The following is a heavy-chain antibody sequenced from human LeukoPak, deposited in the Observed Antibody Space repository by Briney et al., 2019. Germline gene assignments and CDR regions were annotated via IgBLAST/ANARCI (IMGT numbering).Heavy chain of an antibody. D-gene: IGHD2-8*02. V-gene: IGHV5-51*01. Sequence: GESLKISCKASGYSFSEYWIAWVRQMPGKGLEWMGIVYPGDSDTRYSPSFQGQVTISADQSTSTASLQWSSLKASDTAMYYCARRAVSRVVSTVDAFDYWAQGILVTVSS. CDR1: GYSFSEYW. CDR2: VYPGDSDT. J-gene: IGHJ4*02. CDR3: ARRAVSRVVSTVDAFDY.